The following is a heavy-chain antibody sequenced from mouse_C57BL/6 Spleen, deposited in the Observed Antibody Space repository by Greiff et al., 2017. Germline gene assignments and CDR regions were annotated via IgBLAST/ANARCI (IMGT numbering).Heavy chain of an antibody. D-gene: IGHD1-1*01. CDR3: TDYYGSSYCYFDA. Sequence: DVMFVESGAGLVHPGGSMTLSCVASGFAFSNYWMNWVRQSPEKGLEWVAQIRLKSDNYAKHYAESLKGRFTISRDDSKSSVYLQMNNLRDEDTGIYYCTDYYGSSYCYFDAWGTATTVTVS. J-gene: IGHJ1*03. CDR2: IRLKSDNYAK. CDR1: GFAFSNYW. V-gene: IGHV6-3*01.